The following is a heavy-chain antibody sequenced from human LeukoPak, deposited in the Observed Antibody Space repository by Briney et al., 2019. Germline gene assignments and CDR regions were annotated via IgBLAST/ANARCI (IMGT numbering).Heavy chain of an antibody. Sequence: PSETLSLTCAVYGGSFSGYCWSWIRQPPGKGLEWIGETNHSGSTNYNPSLKSRVTISADTSKNQFSLILSSVTAADTAVYYCAVKLPTASPQYFQHWGQGTLVIVSS. J-gene: IGHJ1*01. D-gene: IGHD2-2*01. CDR2: TNHSGST. V-gene: IGHV4-34*01. CDR3: AVKLPTASPQYFQH. CDR1: GGSFSGYC.